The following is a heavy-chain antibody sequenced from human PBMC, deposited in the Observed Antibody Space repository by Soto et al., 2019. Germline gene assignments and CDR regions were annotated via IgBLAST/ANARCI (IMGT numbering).Heavy chain of an antibody. V-gene: IGHV1-46*01. J-gene: IGHJ4*02. CDR3: ARDPYSNYYFDY. D-gene: IGHD4-4*01. CDR2: INPTGGST. Sequence: QVQLVQSGAEVMKPGASVKVSCKASGYTFTSYGIHWVRQAPGQGLEWMGIINPTGGSTSYAQRFQGRVTMTRDTSTSTVYMELSSLRSADTAVYYCARDPYSNYYFDYWGQGTLVTVSS. CDR1: GYTFTSYG.